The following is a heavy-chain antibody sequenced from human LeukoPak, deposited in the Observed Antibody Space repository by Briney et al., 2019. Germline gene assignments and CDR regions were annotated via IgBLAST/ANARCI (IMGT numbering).Heavy chain of an antibody. CDR3: AREVHDRTYYFDY. Sequence: SETLSLTCTVSGGSISISTYYWGWIRQPPGKGLEWIGSIHYGGSTYYTASLKSRVTMSVDTSKNQFSLKLSSVTAADTAVYYCAREVHDRTYYFDYWGQGTLVTVSS. CDR2: IHYGGST. D-gene: IGHD3-22*01. CDR1: GGSISISTYY. V-gene: IGHV4-39*07. J-gene: IGHJ4*02.